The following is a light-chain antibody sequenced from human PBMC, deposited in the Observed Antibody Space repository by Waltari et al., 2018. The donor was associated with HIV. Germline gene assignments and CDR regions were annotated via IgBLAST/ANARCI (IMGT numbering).Light chain of an antibody. CDR3: QAWDSSAGV. CDR1: ELGDKY. V-gene: IGLV3-1*01. J-gene: IGLJ2*01. CDR2: QDI. Sequence: SYELTQPPSLSVSPGQTASITCSGDELGDKYAFWYQQKPGQSPVLVIYQDIKRPSGIPERFSGSNSGNTATLTISGTQALDEADYYCQAWDSSAGVFGGGTKLTVL.